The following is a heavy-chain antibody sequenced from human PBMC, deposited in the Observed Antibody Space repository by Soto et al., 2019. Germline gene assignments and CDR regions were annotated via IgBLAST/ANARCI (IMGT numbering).Heavy chain of an antibody. CDR1: GGSISSYY. Sequence: SETLSLTCTVSGGSISSYYWNWIRQPAGKGLEWLGRIYTSGSTNYNPSLKSRVTMSVDTSKNQFSLKLSSVTAADTAVYYCARGIAAAGGYWFDPWGQGTLVTVS. CDR3: ARGIAAAGGYWFDP. J-gene: IGHJ5*02. CDR2: IYTSGST. V-gene: IGHV4-4*07. D-gene: IGHD6-13*01.